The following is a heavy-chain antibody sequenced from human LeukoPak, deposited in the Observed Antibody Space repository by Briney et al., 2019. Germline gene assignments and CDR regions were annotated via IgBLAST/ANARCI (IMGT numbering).Heavy chain of an antibody. CDR2: ISYDGSNK. J-gene: IGHJ4*02. CDR1: GFTFSSYA. D-gene: IGHD4-11*01. CDR3: ARDPSRLRGYSNFDY. Sequence: GGSLRLSCAASGFTFSSYAMHWVRQAPGKGLWWVAVISYDGSNKYYADTVKGRFTISRDNSKNTLYLQMNSLRAEDTAVYYCARDPSRLRGYSNFDYWGQGTLVTVSS. V-gene: IGHV3-30*04.